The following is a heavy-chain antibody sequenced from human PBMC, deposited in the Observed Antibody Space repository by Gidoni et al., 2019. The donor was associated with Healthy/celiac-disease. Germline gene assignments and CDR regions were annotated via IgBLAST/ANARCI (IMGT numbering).Heavy chain of an antibody. CDR2: IIPIFGTA. D-gene: IGHD2-2*02. CDR3: ARVNCRLLYDDY. V-gene: IGHV1-69*01. CDR1: GGPFCSYA. Sequence: QVQLVQSGAEVKKPGSSVKVSCKAAGGPFCSYAISWVRQAPGQGLEWMGGIIPIFGTADYAQKFQGRVTITADESTSTAYMELSSLRSEDTAVYYCARVNCRLLYDDYWGQGTLVTVSS. J-gene: IGHJ4*02.